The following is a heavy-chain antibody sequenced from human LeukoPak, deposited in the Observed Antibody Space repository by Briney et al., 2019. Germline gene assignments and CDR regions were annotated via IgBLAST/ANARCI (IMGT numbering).Heavy chain of an antibody. CDR3: AKGAYDYIEIAYFDY. D-gene: IGHD5-12*01. CDR1: GFGFNNYP. Sequence: GGPRKPPCVAPGFGFNNYPMNWARKAPGRGREWVSLIIGSSGSTFYADSVKGRFTISRDKSKNTLYLQMNSLRAEDTAVYYCAKGAYDYIEIAYFDYWGQGSLVTVSS. J-gene: IGHJ4*02. CDR2: IIGSSGST. V-gene: IGHV3-23*01.